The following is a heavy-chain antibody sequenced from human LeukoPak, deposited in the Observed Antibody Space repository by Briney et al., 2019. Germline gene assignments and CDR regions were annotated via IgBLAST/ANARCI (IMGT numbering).Heavy chain of an antibody. D-gene: IGHD3-16*01. Sequence: PSETLSLTCTVSGGSISSHYWSWIRQPPGKGLEWIGYIYYSGGTNYNPSLKSRVTISVDTSKSQFSLKLSSVTAADTAVYYCARGFEYYYYMDVWGKGATVTVSS. CDR2: IYYSGGT. CDR3: ARGFEYYYYMDV. J-gene: IGHJ6*03. V-gene: IGHV4-59*11. CDR1: GGSISSHY.